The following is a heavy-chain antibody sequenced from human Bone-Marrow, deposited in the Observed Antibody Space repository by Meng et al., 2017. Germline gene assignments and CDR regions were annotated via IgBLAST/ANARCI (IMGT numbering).Heavy chain of an antibody. CDR2: QCHADDT. CDR1: GGPISRTGTC. J-gene: IGHJ4*02. V-gene: IGHV4-39*01. D-gene: IGHD4-23*01. Sequence: QLQLRESGPGLVKPSETLSLTCTVSGGPISRTGTCGGWIRHPPGKGLEWIGSQCHADDTYYNPSLMGRVTISVDTSKNQVSLKLTSVTAADTSIYYCARHTFSGNPGGIDSWGQGILVTVSS. CDR3: ARHTFSGNPGGIDS.